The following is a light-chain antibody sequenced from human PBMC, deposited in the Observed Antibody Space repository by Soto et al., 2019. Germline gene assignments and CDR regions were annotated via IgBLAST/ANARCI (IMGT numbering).Light chain of an antibody. V-gene: IGKV1-12*01. CDR3: QQANSYPIT. CDR2: NAS. CDR1: QDIGSW. J-gene: IGKJ5*01. Sequence: DIQMTQSPSSVSASVGDRVTITCRASQDIGSWLAWYQQKPGKAPKLLLYNASSLQSGVASRFSGSGSGTDFTLTVSGLQSEDFATYYCQQANSYPITFGQGTRLEIK.